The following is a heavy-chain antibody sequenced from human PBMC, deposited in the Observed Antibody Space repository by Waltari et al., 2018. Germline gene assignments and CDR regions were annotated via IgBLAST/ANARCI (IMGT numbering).Heavy chain of an antibody. CDR3: ASSRGWIMDV. J-gene: IGHJ6*03. D-gene: IGHD6-19*01. CDR2: RKGDGSGK. CDR1: GLTLTNRW. Sequence: EVQLVESGGSLVQPGGSLRLSCAVSGLTLTNRWMNWVRKAPGKGLEWVGNRKGDGSGKYFVDSVKGRFTSSADNTKNSFDMKMNNLRAEDTAVYYCASSRGWIMDVWGKGTSVTISS. V-gene: IGHV3-7*01.